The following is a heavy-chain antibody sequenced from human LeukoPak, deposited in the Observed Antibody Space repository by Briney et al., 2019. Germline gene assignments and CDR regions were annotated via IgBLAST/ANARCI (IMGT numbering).Heavy chain of an antibody. Sequence: ASVKVSCKASGYTLTGYYMHWVRQAPGQGLEWMGWINPNSGGTNYAQKFQGRVTMTRDTSISTAYMELSRLRSDDTAVYYCARRAGFNYYDSSGYYYVDPKSHYDYWGQGTLVTVSS. J-gene: IGHJ4*02. CDR1: GYTLTGYY. D-gene: IGHD3-22*01. CDR3: ARRAGFNYYDSSGYYYVDPKSHYDY. CDR2: INPNSGGT. V-gene: IGHV1-2*02.